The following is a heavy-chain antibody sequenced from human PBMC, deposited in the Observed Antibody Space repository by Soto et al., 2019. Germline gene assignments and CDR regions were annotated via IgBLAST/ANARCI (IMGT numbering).Heavy chain of an antibody. D-gene: IGHD3-16*01. CDR3: AKGRGGGDY. CDR2: ISYDGSNK. Sequence: QVQLVESGGGVVQPGRSLRLSCAASGFTFSSYGMHWVRQAPGKGLEWVAVISYDGSNKYYADSVKGRFTISRDNSKNTLYLQMNSLRAEYTAVYYCAKGRGGGDYWGQGTLVTVSS. CDR1: GFTFSSYG. V-gene: IGHV3-30*18. J-gene: IGHJ4*02.